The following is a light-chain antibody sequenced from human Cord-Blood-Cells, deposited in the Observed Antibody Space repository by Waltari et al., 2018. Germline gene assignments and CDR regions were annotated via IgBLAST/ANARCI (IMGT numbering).Light chain of an antibody. CDR1: QGISNY. Sequence: DVQMPQSPSSLPGSVGERVTITCRANQGISNYLAWYQQKPGKVPKLLIYAASTLQSGVPSRFCGSGSGTDFTLTISSLQPEDVATYYCQKYNSAPFTFGPGTKVDI. V-gene: IGKV1-27*01. CDR2: AAS. J-gene: IGKJ3*01. CDR3: QKYNSAPFT.